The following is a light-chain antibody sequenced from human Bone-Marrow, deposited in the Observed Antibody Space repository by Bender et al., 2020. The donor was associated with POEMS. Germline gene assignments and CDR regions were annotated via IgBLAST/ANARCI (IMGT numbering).Light chain of an antibody. CDR2: YDD. J-gene: IGLJ3*02. CDR1: ISNIGNHG. CDR3: SAWDDSLSGWV. V-gene: IGLV1-36*01. Sequence: QTVLTQPATVSGAPGQRVTISCTGSISNIGNHGVNWYQQLPGEAPKLLIYYDDLLTPGVSDRFSASKSGTSASLAISELQSEDEALYYCSAWDDSLSGWVFGGGTKLTVL.